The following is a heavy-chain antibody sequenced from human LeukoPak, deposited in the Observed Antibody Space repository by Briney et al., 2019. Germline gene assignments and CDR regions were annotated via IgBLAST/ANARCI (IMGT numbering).Heavy chain of an antibody. CDR1: GYTFTSYG. CDR3: AREPYRGYYYYYMDV. Sequence: SVKVSCKASGYTFTSYGISWVRQAPGQGLEWMGGIIPIFGTANYAQKFQGRVTITTDESTSTAYMELSSLRSEDTAVYYCAREPYRGYYYYYMDVWGKGTTVTVSS. CDR2: IIPIFGTA. D-gene: IGHD1-14*01. V-gene: IGHV1-69*05. J-gene: IGHJ6*03.